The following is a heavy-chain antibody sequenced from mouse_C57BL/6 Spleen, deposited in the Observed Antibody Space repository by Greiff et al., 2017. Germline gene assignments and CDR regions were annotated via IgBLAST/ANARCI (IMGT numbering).Heavy chain of an antibody. Sequence: QVQLKESGAELVKPGASVKISCKASGYAFSSYWMNWVKQRPGKGLEWIGQIYPGDGDTNYNGKFKGKATLTADKSSSTAYMQRSSLTSEDSAVYFCAGGYYYGSSLYAMDYWGQGTSVTVSS. V-gene: IGHV1-80*01. CDR1: GYAFSSYW. CDR2: IYPGDGDT. D-gene: IGHD1-1*01. J-gene: IGHJ4*01. CDR3: AGGYYYGSSLYAMDY.